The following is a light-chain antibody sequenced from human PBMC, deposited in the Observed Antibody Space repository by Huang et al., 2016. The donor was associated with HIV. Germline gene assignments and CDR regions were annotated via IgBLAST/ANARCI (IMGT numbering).Light chain of an antibody. V-gene: IGKV3-11*01. CDR3: QERYNWPRFT. CDR1: QSVDTY. Sequence: EIMLTQSPATLSLSPGKRATLSCRASQSVDTYLAWYQQNPDQARRLLIYDAAYRATGIPLRFSGSGSGTNFTLTISRREPEDFAVYYCQERYNWPRFTFGPGTKVDIK. J-gene: IGKJ3*01. CDR2: DAA.